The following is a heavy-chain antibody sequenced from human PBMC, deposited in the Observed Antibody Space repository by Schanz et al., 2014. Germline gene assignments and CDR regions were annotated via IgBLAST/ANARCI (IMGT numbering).Heavy chain of an antibody. Sequence: VFLAESGGGVVQPGRSLRLSCAASGFTFSQYGMHWVRQAPGKGLEWVSSISSSSSYIYYADSVKGRFTISRDNANNSLFLRMNSLRAEDTAVYYCASDYNYFETEAPWGQGTLVTVSS. V-gene: IGHV3-21*06. J-gene: IGHJ5*02. CDR3: ASDYNYFETEAP. D-gene: IGHD3-16*01. CDR2: ISSSSSYI. CDR1: GFTFSQYG.